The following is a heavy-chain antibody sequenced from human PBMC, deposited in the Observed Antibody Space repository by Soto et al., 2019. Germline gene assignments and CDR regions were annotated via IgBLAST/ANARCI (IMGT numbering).Heavy chain of an antibody. Sequence: SETLSLTCTVSGGSISSSSYYWGWIRQPPGKGLEWIGSIFYSGTTYYNPSLKSRVTISVDTSKNQFSLKLSSVTAADTAVFYCARRSAGHWYFDLWGRGTLVTVSS. CDR3: ARRSAGHWYFDL. V-gene: IGHV4-39*01. CDR2: IFYSGTT. CDR1: GGSISSSSYY. J-gene: IGHJ2*01. D-gene: IGHD3-10*01.